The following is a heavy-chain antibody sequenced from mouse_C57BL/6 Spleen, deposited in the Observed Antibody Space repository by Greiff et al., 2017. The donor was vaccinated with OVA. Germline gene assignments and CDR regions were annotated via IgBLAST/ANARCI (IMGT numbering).Heavy chain of an antibody. J-gene: IGHJ4*01. Sequence: VQLKESGGDLVKPGGSLKLSCAASGFTFSSYGMSWVRQTPDKRLEWVATISSGGSYTYYPDSVKGRFTISRDNAKNTLYLQMSSLKSEDTAMYYCARHDYDGRYAMDYWGQGTSVTVSS. V-gene: IGHV5-6*01. CDR3: ARHDYDGRYAMDY. CDR1: GFTFSSYG. CDR2: ISSGGSYT. D-gene: IGHD2-4*01.